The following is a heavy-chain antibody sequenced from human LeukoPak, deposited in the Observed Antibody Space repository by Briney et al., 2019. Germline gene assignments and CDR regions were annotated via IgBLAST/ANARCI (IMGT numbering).Heavy chain of an antibody. D-gene: IGHD3-10*01. CDR3: ARQILYYGSGSSPDWFDP. V-gene: IGHV4-39*01. Sequence: SETLSLTCTVTGGSISSSSYYWGWFRQPPGKGLDRIGSIYYSGSTYYNPSLKSRVTISVDTSKNQFSLKLSSVTTADTAVYYCARQILYYGSGSSPDWFDPWGQGTLVTVSS. CDR2: IYYSGST. J-gene: IGHJ5*02. CDR1: GGSISSSSYY.